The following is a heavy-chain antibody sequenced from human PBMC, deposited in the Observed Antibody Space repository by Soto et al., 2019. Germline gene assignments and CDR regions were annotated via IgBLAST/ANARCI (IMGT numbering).Heavy chain of an antibody. CDR2: ISWNSGSI. D-gene: IGHD3-3*02. V-gene: IGHV3-9*01. CDR3: AKKKGIF. Sequence: GGSLRLSCAASGFTFDDYAMHWVRQAPGKGQEWVSGISWNSGSIGYADSVKGRFTISRDNAKNSLYLQMNSLRAEDTALYYCAKKKGIFWGQGTLVTVSS. J-gene: IGHJ4*02. CDR1: GFTFDDYA.